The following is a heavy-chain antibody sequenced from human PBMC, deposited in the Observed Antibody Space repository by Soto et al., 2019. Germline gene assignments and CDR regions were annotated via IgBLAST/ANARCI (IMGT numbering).Heavy chain of an antibody. Sequence: QMQLVQSGPEVKKPGTSVKVSCKASGFTLTSADVQWVRQTRGQRLEWVGWIVGGSGSTNYAQQFQGRLAITRDMSTSTLYMELGSLRSEDTAVYYCAADWSNRPFVVWGQGTLVTVSS. J-gene: IGHJ1*01. CDR1: GFTLTSAD. V-gene: IGHV1-58*01. CDR3: AADWSNRPFVV. D-gene: IGHD3-3*01. CDR2: IVGGSGST.